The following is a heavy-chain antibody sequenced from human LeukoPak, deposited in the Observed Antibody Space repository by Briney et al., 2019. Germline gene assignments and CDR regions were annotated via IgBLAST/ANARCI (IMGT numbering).Heavy chain of an antibody. D-gene: IGHD2-21*01. J-gene: IGHJ4*02. Sequence: TGGSLRLSCVASGFTLSTHWMNWVRQAPGKGLEWVANIKEDGTEIYYVDSVEGRFTVSRDNADNSLHLQMNSLRLEDTALYYCARSGPPWGLDLWGQGTPVTVSS. CDR3: ARSGPPWGLDL. CDR1: GFTLSTHW. CDR2: IKEDGTEI. V-gene: IGHV3-7*01.